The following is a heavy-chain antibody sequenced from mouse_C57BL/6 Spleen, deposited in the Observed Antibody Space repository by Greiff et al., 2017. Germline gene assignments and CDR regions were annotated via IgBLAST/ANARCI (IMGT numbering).Heavy chain of an antibody. J-gene: IGHJ2*01. Sequence: EVQLQESGPELVKPGASVKMSCKASGYTFTDYNMHWVKQSHGKSLEWIGYINPNNGGTSYNQKFKGKATLTVNKSSSTAYMELRSLTSEDSAVYYCARSGYYYGSSYFDYWGQGTTLTVSS. CDR2: INPNNGGT. D-gene: IGHD1-1*01. CDR3: ARSGYYYGSSYFDY. CDR1: GYTFTDYN. V-gene: IGHV1-22*01.